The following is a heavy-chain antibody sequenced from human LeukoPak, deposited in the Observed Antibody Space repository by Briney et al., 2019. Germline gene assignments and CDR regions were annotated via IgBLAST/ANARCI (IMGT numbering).Heavy chain of an antibody. D-gene: IGHD1-26*01. CDR1: GYSISSGYY. Sequence: ASETLSLTCTVSGYSISSGYYWGWIRQPPGKGLEWIGSIYHSGSTYYNPSLKSRVTISLDMSKNQFSLKLSSVTAADTAVYYCARLRRVGATPFDYWGQGTLVTVSS. CDR2: IYHSGST. J-gene: IGHJ4*02. V-gene: IGHV4-38-2*02. CDR3: ARLRRVGATPFDY.